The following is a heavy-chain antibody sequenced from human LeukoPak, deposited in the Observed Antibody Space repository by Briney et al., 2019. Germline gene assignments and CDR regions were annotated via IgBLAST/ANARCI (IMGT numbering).Heavy chain of an antibody. Sequence: GGSLRLSCAASGFTFSSYAMHWVRQAPGKGLEWVANIKQDGSEKYYVDSVKGRFTISRDNAKNSLYLQMNSLRAEDTAVYYCARDWRFGDYWGQGTLVTVSS. J-gene: IGHJ4*02. CDR1: GFTFSSYA. CDR3: ARDWRFGDY. V-gene: IGHV3-7*01. CDR2: IKQDGSEK. D-gene: IGHD3-16*01.